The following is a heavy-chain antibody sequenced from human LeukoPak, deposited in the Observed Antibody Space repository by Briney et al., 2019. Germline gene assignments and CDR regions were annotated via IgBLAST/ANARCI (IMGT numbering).Heavy chain of an antibody. CDR2: IYYSGST. CDR1: GGSISSSSYY. V-gene: IGHV4-61*05. CDR3: ARAILSSEWKYYYYYYMDV. Sequence: PSETLSLTCTVSGGSISSSSYYWGWIRQPPGKGLEWIGYIYYSGSTNYNPSLKSRVTISVDTSKNQFSLKLSSVTAADTAVYYCARAILSSEWKYYYYYYMDVWGKGTTVTVSS. D-gene: IGHD3-22*01. J-gene: IGHJ6*03.